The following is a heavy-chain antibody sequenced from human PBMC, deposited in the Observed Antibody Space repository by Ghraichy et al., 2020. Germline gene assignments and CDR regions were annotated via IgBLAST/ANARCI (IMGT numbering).Heavy chain of an antibody. Sequence: ETLSLTCAASGFTFSSYNMNWVRQAPGKGLEWVSYISSSRTNIYYADSVKGRFTISRDNAKSSLFLQMNSLKVEDTAVYYCARVVSHYYGSGSHPNDYWGQGTLVTVSS. V-gene: IGHV3-48*01. CDR3: ARVVSHYYGSGSHPNDY. CDR1: GFTFSSYN. D-gene: IGHD3-10*01. CDR2: ISSSRTNI. J-gene: IGHJ4*02.